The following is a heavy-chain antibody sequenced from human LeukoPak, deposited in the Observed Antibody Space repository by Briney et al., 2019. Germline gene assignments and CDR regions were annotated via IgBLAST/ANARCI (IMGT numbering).Heavy chain of an antibody. J-gene: IGHJ4*02. D-gene: IGHD6-6*01. CDR3: ARLPKYSRPLDY. V-gene: IGHV1-8*01. Sequence: ASVKVSCKASGYTFTSYDINWVRQATGQGLEWMGWMNPNSGNTAYAQKFQGRVTMSRDTSISAAYMELSSLRSEDTAVYYCARLPKYSRPLDYWGQGTLVTVSS. CDR2: MNPNSGNT. CDR1: GYTFTSYD.